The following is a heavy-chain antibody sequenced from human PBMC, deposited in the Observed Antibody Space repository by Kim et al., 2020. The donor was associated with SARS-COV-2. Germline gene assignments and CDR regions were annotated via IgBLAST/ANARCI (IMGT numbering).Heavy chain of an antibody. CDR1: GDSISGSSYY. CDR3: AKGLN. J-gene: IGHJ1*01. Sequence: SETLSLTCTVSGDSISGSSYYWGWIRQPPGKGLEGIGNICYSGTTSYNPSLKSRVTISIDTSKNQFSLRLGSVTAADTAVCYCAKGLNLGQGTLGTGST. V-gene: IGHV4-39*01. CDR2: ICYSGTT.